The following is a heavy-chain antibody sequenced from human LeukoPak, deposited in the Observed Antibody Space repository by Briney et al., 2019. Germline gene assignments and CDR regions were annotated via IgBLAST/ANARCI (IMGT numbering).Heavy chain of an antibody. V-gene: IGHV4-59*01. D-gene: IGHD3-3*01. Sequence: SETLSLTCTVSGGSISSYYWSWIRQPPGKGLEWIGYIYYSGSTNYNPSLKSRVTISVDTSKNQFSLKLSSVTAADTAVYYCARVAYYDFWSGQYYFDYWGQGTLVTVSS. CDR2: IYYSGST. J-gene: IGHJ4*02. CDR1: GGSISSYY. CDR3: ARVAYYDFWSGQYYFDY.